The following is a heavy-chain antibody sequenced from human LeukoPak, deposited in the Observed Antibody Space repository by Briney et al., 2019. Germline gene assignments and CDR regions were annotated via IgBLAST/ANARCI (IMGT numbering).Heavy chain of an antibody. D-gene: IGHD3-16*01. Sequence: ASVKVSCKASGYTFTGYYMHWVRQAPGQGLEWMGWINPNSGGTNYAQKFQGMVTMTRDTSISTAYMELSRLRSDDTAVYYCARGSASRGYYYYYYMDVWGKGTTVTVSS. CDR1: GYTFTGYY. J-gene: IGHJ6*03. CDR2: INPNSGGT. V-gene: IGHV1-2*02. CDR3: ARGSASRGYYYYYYMDV.